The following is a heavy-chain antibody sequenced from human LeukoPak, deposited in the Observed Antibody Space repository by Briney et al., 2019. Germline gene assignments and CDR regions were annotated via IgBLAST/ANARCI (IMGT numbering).Heavy chain of an antibody. CDR3: ARDSSGWTLLDY. CDR2: IYYSGTT. Sequence: KTSETLSLACTVSGGSISSGTYYWTWIRQHPGKGLEWIGYIYYSGTTYYNPSLKSRVTISADTSKNQFSLKLSSVTAADTAVYYCARDSSGWTLLDYWGQGTLVTVSS. J-gene: IGHJ4*02. V-gene: IGHV4-31*03. D-gene: IGHD6-19*01. CDR1: GGSISSGTYY.